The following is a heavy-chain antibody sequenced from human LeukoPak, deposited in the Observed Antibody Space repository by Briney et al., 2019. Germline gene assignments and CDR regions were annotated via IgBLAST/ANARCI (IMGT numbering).Heavy chain of an antibody. CDR2: INPNSGGT. Sequence: GASVKVSCKASGYTFTDYYMHWVRQAPGQGLEWMGRINPNSGGTNYAQKFQGRVTMTRDTPISTAYMELSRLRSDDTAVYYCARDFLGAHAFDIWGQGTMVTVSS. J-gene: IGHJ3*02. D-gene: IGHD3-16*01. CDR3: ARDFLGAHAFDI. CDR1: GYTFTDYY. V-gene: IGHV1-2*06.